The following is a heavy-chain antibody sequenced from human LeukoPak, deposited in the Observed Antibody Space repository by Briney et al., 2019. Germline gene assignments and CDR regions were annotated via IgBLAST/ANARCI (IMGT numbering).Heavy chain of an antibody. CDR3: VRDRGSSWFADY. CDR2: INPNNGGT. Sequence: ASVKVSFKASRYIFTSYYIHWVRQAPGQGLEWMGWINPNNGGTKYAQKFRGRVTMTTDTSITTAYMELSRLRSDDTAMYYCVRDRGSSWFADYWGQGTLLTVSS. V-gene: IGHV1-2*02. CDR1: RYIFTSYY. J-gene: IGHJ4*02. D-gene: IGHD6-13*01.